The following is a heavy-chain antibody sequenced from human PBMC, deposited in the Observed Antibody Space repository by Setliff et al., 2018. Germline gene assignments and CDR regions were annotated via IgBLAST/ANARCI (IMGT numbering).Heavy chain of an antibody. CDR2: INPSGGST. J-gene: IGHJ4*02. Sequence: ASVKVSCKASGYTFTGYYMHWGRQAPGQGLEWMGWINPSGGSTSYAQKFQGRVTMTRDTSTSTVYMELSSLRSEDTAVYYCARDRGYYYDSSGSSLDYWGQGTLVTAPQ. CDR1: GYTFTGYY. D-gene: IGHD3-22*01. CDR3: ARDRGYYYDSSGSSLDY. V-gene: IGHV1-46*01.